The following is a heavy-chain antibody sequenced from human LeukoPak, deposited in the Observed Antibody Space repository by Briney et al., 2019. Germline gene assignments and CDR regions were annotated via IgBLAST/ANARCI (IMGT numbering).Heavy chain of an antibody. V-gene: IGHV5-51*01. J-gene: IGHJ2*01. Sequence: GESLKISCKGSGYSFTNYWIGWVRQMPGKGLEWMGIIYPGDSDTGYSPSFQGQVTISADKSIRTAYLQWSSLKASDTAIYYCARPSTTVDWYFDLWGRGTLVTVSS. CDR2: IYPGDSDT. D-gene: IGHD4-17*01. CDR3: ARPSTTVDWYFDL. CDR1: GYSFTNYW.